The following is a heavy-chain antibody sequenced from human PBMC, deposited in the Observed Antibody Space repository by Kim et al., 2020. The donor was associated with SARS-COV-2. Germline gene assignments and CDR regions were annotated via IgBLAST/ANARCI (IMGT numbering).Heavy chain of an antibody. Sequence: GGSLRLSCAASGFTVSTKYMSWVRQAPGKGLECVSVIYSGGGTYYADSVQVRFTISRDISKNTLYLQMNSLRGEDTAVYHCHGYCSGGSCSHWGQGTLVTVSS. V-gene: IGHV3-66*01. J-gene: IGHJ4*02. CDR3: HGYCSGGSCSH. CDR2: IYSGGGT. CDR1: GFTVSTKY. D-gene: IGHD2-15*01.